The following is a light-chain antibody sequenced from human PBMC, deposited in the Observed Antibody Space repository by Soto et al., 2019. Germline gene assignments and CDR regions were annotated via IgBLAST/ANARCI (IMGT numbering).Light chain of an antibody. CDR3: QSYDSSLITYV. CDR1: TSNIGADYD. V-gene: IGLV1-40*01. J-gene: IGLJ1*01. Sequence: QSVLRDPGSVCRAPGPRVTISCTGSTSNIGADYDVHWYQQLPGTAPKLLIYGSSDRPSGVPDRFSGSKSGTSASLAITGLQAEDDADYYCQSYDSSLITYVFGTGTKVTVL. CDR2: GSS.